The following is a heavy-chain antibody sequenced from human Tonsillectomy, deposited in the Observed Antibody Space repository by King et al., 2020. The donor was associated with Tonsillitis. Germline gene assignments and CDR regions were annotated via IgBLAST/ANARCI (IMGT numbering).Heavy chain of an antibody. Sequence: VQLVESGGGVVQPGRSLRLSCAASGFTFSSYAMHWVRQAPGKGLEWVAVISYDGSNKYYADSVKGRFTISRDNSKNTLYLQMNSLRAEDTAVYYCTSLTPVTAEDSSGNSSSDYWGQGTLVTVSS. CDR1: GFTFSSYA. J-gene: IGHJ4*02. CDR3: TSLTPVTAEDSSGNSSSDY. D-gene: IGHD6-13*01. V-gene: IGHV3-30*04. CDR2: ISYDGSNK.